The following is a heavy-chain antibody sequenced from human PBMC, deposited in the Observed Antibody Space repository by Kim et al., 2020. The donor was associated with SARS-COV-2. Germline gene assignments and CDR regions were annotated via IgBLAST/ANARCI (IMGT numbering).Heavy chain of an antibody. CDR1: GFIFKNYG. Sequence: GRSLRLSCAASGFIFKNYGMHWVRQAPGKGLEWVAVILSDGSDEYYADSVKGRFTISRDNFKNTMYLQMNTLRVEDTAVYYCAKERGGGRYEGGYWGQGT. D-gene: IGHD6-19*01. V-gene: IGHV3-30*18. CDR2: ILSDGSDE. CDR3: AKERGGGRYEGGY. J-gene: IGHJ4*03.